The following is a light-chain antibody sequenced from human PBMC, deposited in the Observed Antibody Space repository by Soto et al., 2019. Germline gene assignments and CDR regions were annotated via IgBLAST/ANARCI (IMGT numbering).Light chain of an antibody. V-gene: IGKV3-15*01. Sequence: EIVMTQSPATLSVSPGERASLSCRASQSVSNNLAWYQQKPGQAPRLLIFGASTRATGTPARFVGSGSGTEFTLTISSLQSEDFAVYYCQQFHNWPPYTFGQGTKLEIK. J-gene: IGKJ2*01. CDR2: GAS. CDR3: QQFHNWPPYT. CDR1: QSVSNN.